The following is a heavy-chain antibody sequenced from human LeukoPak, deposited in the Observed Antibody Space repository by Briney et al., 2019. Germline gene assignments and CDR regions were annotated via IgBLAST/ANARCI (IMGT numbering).Heavy chain of an antibody. D-gene: IGHD3-10*02. CDR2: ISESGFST. CDR3: AKCLIVQGVHDY. V-gene: IGHV3-23*01. CDR1: GFTFSSYA. J-gene: IGHJ4*02. Sequence: GGSLRLSCAASGFTFSSYAMSWVRQAPGKGLEWVSAISESGFSTYYADSVKGRFTISRDNSKNTLYLQMNSLRAEDTAVYYCAKCLIVQGVHDYWGQGTLVTVSS.